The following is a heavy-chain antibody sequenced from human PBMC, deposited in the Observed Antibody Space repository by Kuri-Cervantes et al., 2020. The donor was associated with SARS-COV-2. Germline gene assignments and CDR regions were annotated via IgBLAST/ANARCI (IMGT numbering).Heavy chain of an antibody. Sequence: SVKVSCKASGGTFSSYAISWVRQAPGQGLEWMGRIIPIFGTANYAQKFQGRVTITADESTSTAYMELSSLRSEDTAVYYCARTNTIFGVAIWGWFDHWGQGTLVTVSS. V-gene: IGHV1-69*13. CDR1: GGTFSSYA. CDR3: ARTNTIFGVAIWGWFDH. D-gene: IGHD3-3*01. CDR2: IIPIFGTA. J-gene: IGHJ5*02.